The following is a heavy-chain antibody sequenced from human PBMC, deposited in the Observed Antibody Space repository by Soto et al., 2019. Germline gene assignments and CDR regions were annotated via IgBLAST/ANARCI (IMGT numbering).Heavy chain of an antibody. Sequence: GGSLRLFCVASGFTFSNYVMSWVGQAPGKGLELVSTISGSGDSTYYADSVKGRHTIARDNSKTTLFFQMNSLRADDTAVDYCAKDRGLRYCSSFSYYSKILRWFDPWGQGTLVTVSS. CDR2: ISGSGDST. J-gene: IGHJ5*02. CDR1: GFTFSNYV. V-gene: IGHV3-23*01. D-gene: IGHD2-2*01. CDR3: AKDRGLRYCSSFSYYSKILRWFDP.